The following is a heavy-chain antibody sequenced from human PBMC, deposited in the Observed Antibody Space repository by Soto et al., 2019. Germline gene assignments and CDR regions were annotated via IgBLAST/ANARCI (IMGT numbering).Heavy chain of an antibody. CDR1: GFTFSSYA. D-gene: IGHD5-12*01. V-gene: IGHV3-30-3*01. J-gene: IGHJ4*02. CDR3: ARVAVEMATIHVFDY. Sequence: QVPLVEFGGGVVQPGRSLRLSCAASGFTFSSYAMHWVRQAPGKGLEWVAVISYDGSNKYYADSVKGRFTISRDNSKNTLYLQMNSLRAEDTAVYYCARVAVEMATIHVFDYWGQGTLVTVSS. CDR2: ISYDGSNK.